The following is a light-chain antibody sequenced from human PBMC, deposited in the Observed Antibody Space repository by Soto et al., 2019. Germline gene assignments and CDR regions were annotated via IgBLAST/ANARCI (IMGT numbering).Light chain of an antibody. CDR3: QQRSNWPLT. J-gene: IGKJ4*01. CDR1: ESVSTY. V-gene: IGKV3-11*01. CDR2: DAS. Sequence: EIVLTQSPDTLSLSPGERATLSCRASESVSTYLAWYQQKPGQAPRLLMYDASNRVAGIPGRFSGSGSGTGFTLTISSLEPEDFAVYYCQQRSNWPLTFGGGTKVDIK.